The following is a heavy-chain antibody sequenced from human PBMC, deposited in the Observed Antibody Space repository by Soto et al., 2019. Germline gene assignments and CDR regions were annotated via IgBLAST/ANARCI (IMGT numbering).Heavy chain of an antibody. V-gene: IGHV4-30-2*01. CDR2: IYHSGSP. CDR1: GGSISSGGYS. D-gene: IGHD2-2*01. J-gene: IGHJ5*02. Sequence: QLPLQESGSGLVKPSQTLSLTCAVSGGSISSGGYSWSWIRQPPGKGLEWIGYIYHSGSPYYNPSRKSRVTISVDRSKNQFSPKLSSVTAADTAVYYCARVPDRWGQGTLVTVSS. CDR3: ARVPDR.